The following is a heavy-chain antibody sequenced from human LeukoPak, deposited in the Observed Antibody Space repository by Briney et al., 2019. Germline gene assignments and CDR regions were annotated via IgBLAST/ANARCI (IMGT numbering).Heavy chain of an antibody. Sequence: SVKVSCKASGYTFTSYGISWVRQAPGQGLEWMGRIIPILGIANYAQKFQGRVTITADKSTGTAYMELSSLRSEDTAVYYCARGMRDPLSVVPAASPFDYWGQGTLVTVSS. CDR3: ARGMRDPLSVVPAASPFDY. CDR2: IIPILGIA. CDR1: GYTFTSYG. V-gene: IGHV1-69*04. J-gene: IGHJ4*02. D-gene: IGHD2-2*01.